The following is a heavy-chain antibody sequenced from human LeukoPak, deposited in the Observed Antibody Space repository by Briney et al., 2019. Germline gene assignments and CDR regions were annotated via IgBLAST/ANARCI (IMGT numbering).Heavy chain of an antibody. V-gene: IGHV4-39*01. CDR3: ARGQPPITMVRGVIDY. J-gene: IGHJ4*02. D-gene: IGHD3-10*01. CDR1: GGSLSSSNNY. CDR2: ISYIGAT. Sequence: PSETLSLTCTVSGGSLSSSNNYWGWTRQPPGKGLEWFGSISYIGATSYNPSLRSRVTISVDTSKNQFSLILNSVTAADTAVYYCARGQPPITMVRGVIDYWGQGTLVTVSS.